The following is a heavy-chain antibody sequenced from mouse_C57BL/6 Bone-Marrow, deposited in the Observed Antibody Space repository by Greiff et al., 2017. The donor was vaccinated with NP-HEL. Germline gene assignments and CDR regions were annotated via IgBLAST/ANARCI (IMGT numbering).Heavy chain of an antibody. CDR2: ISYDGSN. CDR3: ARDKDYYGSSFYYAMDY. V-gene: IGHV3-6*01. D-gene: IGHD1-1*01. J-gene: IGHJ4*01. Sequence: EVQRVESGPGLVKPSQSLSLTCSVTGYSITSGYYWNWIRQFPGNKLEWMGYISYDGSNNYNPSLKNRISITRDTSKNQFFLKLNSVTTEDTATYYCARDKDYYGSSFYYAMDYWGQGTSVTVSS. CDR1: GYSITSGYY.